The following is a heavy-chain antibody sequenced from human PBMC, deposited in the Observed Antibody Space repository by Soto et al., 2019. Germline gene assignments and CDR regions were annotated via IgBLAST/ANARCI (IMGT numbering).Heavy chain of an antibody. CDR2: IYSGGST. CDR3: ARDGPSGSSSWYYYFDY. CDR1: GFTVSSNY. Sequence: GGSLRLSCAASGFTVSSNYMSWVRQAPGKGLEWVSVIYSGGSTYYADYVKGRFTISRDNSKNTLYLQMNSLRAEDTAVYYCARDGPSGSSSWYYYFDYWGQGTLVTVSS. D-gene: IGHD6-13*01. J-gene: IGHJ4*02. V-gene: IGHV3-66*01.